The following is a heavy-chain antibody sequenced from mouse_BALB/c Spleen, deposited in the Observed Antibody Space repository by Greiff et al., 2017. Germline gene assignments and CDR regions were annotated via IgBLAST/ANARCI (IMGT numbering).Heavy chain of an antibody. Sequence: EVKLMESGPELVKPGASVKMSCKASGYTFTSYVMHWVKQKPGQGLEWIGYINPYNDGTKYNEKFKGKATLTSDKSSSTAYMELSSLTSEDSAVYYCARSPITTATDYAMDYWGQGTSVTVSS. CDR2: INPYNDGT. V-gene: IGHV1-14*01. J-gene: IGHJ4*01. D-gene: IGHD1-2*01. CDR1: GYTFTSYV. CDR3: ARSPITTATDYAMDY.